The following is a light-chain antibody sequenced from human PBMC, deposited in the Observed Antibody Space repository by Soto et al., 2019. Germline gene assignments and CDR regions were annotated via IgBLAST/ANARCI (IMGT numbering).Light chain of an antibody. V-gene: IGLV1-47*01. Sequence: QSVLTQPLSASGTPGQRVTISCSGSSSNVGRYYVYWYQQLPGTAPKLLIFRDNQRPSGVPDRFSGSKSGTSASLAISGLRSEDEADYSCATWDDSLSGWVFGGGTQLTVL. CDR2: RDN. CDR3: ATWDDSLSGWV. J-gene: IGLJ3*02. CDR1: SSNVGRYY.